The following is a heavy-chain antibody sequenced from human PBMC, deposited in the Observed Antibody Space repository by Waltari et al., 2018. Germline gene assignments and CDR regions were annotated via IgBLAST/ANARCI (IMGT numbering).Heavy chain of an antibody. CDR1: GFTFSSYS. CDR2: ISSSSRTI. CDR3: VLINDYYYGMDV. Sequence: EVQLVESGGGLVQPGGSLRLSCAASGFTFSSYSMNWVRQAPGKGLEWVSYISSSSRTIDYADSVKGRFTISRDNAKNSLYLQMNSLRAEDTAVYYCVLINDYYYGMDVWGQGTTVTVSS. J-gene: IGHJ6*02. V-gene: IGHV3-48*01. D-gene: IGHD3-10*01.